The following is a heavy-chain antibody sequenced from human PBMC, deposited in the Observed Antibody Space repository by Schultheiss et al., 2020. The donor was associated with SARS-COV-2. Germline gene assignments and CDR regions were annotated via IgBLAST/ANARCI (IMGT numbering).Heavy chain of an antibody. D-gene: IGHD2-15*01. CDR3: ALGYCSGGSCYSFDP. J-gene: IGHJ5*02. V-gene: IGHV1-3*01. Sequence: ASVKVSCKASGYTFTSYAMHWVRQAPGQRLEWMGWINAGNGNTKYSQEFQGRVTITRDTSASTAYMELRSLRSDDTAVYYCALGYCSGGSCYSFDPWGQGTLVTVSS. CDR2: INAGNGNT. CDR1: GYTFTSYA.